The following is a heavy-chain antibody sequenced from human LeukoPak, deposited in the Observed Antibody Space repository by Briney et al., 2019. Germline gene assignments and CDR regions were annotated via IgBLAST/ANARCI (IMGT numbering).Heavy chain of an antibody. J-gene: IGHJ4*02. D-gene: IGHD6-19*01. V-gene: IGHV3-74*01. CDR3: ARGAGTGFDY. CDR2: INSDGSGT. CDR1: GFTFNSYW. Sequence: GGSLRLSCAASGFTFNSYWTHWVRQAPGKGLVWVSRINSDGSGTSDADFVKGRFTISRDNSKNTLYLQMNSLRAEDTAVYYCARGAGTGFDYWGQGTLVTVSS.